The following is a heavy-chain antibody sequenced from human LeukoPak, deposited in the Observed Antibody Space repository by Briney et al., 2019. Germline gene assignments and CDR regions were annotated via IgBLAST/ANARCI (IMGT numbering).Heavy chain of an antibody. V-gene: IGHV1-24*01. J-gene: IGHJ6*02. Sequence: EASVKVSCKVSGYTLTELSMHWVRQAPGEGLEWMGGLDPEDGETIYAQKFQGRVTMTEDTSTDTAYMELSSLRSEDTAVYYCATWWGSDGMDVWGQGTTVTVSS. CDR2: LDPEDGET. CDR1: GYTLTELS. D-gene: IGHD2-15*01. CDR3: ATWWGSDGMDV.